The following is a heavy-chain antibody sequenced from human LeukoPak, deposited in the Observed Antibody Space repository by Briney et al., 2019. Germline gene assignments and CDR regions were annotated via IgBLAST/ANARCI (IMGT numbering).Heavy chain of an antibody. Sequence: SETLSLTCAVYGGSFSGYYWSWIRQPPGKGLEWIGEINHSGSTNYNPSLKSRVTISVDTSKNQFSLKLSSVTAADTAVYYCARSAVFYYCSSTSYYRGWFDPWGQGTLVTVSS. CDR3: ARSAVFYYCSSTSYYRGWFDP. D-gene: IGHD2-2*02. CDR1: GGSFSGYY. V-gene: IGHV4-34*01. J-gene: IGHJ5*02. CDR2: INHSGST.